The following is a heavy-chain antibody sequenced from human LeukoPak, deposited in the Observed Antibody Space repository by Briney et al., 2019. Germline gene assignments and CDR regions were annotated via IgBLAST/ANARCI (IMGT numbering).Heavy chain of an antibody. CDR3: ASQNMEWELLAFDY. D-gene: IGHD1-26*01. Sequence: ASVKVSCKASGYTFTVYYTHWLRQAPGQGLEWMGRINPNNGGTNYAQNFQGRVTMTRDTSISTAYMELSSLISDDTAVYYCASQNMEWELLAFDYWGQGTLVTVSS. CDR2: INPNNGGT. CDR1: GYTFTVYY. V-gene: IGHV1-2*06. J-gene: IGHJ4*02.